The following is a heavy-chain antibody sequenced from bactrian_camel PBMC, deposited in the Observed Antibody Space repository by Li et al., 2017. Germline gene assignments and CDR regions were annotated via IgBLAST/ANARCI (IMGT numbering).Heavy chain of an antibody. D-gene: IGHD5*01. V-gene: IGHV3-2*01. CDR1: GFTSSSYY. CDR3: ARKRRFGSCIDDMTAGDY. J-gene: IGHJ4*01. CDR2: IYSGGTNT. Sequence: HVQLVESGGSVVQPGGSLRLSCAASGFTSSSYYMSWVRQAPGKGLEWVSNIYSGGTNTKYADSVKGRFTISVDNAKNTLYLQMNNLQPEDTAMYYCARKRRFGSCIDDMTAGDYWGQGTQVTVS.